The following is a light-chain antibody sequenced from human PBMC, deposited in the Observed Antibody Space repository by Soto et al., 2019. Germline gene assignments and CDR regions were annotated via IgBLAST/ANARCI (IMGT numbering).Light chain of an antibody. Sequence: AIRMTQSPSSLSASTGDRVTITCRASQGISSYLAWYQQKPGKAPKLLIYAASTLQSGVPSRFSGSGSGTDFTLTISCLPSEEFATYSCQQYYSYPYTFGQGTKLEIK. J-gene: IGKJ2*01. V-gene: IGKV1-8*01. CDR1: QGISSY. CDR3: QQYYSYPYT. CDR2: AAS.